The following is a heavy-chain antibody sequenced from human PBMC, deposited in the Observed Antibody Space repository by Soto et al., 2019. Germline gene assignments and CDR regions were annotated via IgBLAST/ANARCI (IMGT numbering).Heavy chain of an antibody. CDR1: GFTFSSYA. Sequence: GGSLRLSCAASGFTFSSYAMSWVRQAPGKGLEWVSAISGSGGSTYYAGSVKGRFTISRDNSKNTLYLQMNSLRAEDTAVYYCAKFKKLSVVVVAATPVYWFDPWGQGTLVTVSS. V-gene: IGHV3-23*01. J-gene: IGHJ5*02. CDR3: AKFKKLSVVVVAATPVYWFDP. CDR2: ISGSGGST. D-gene: IGHD2-15*01.